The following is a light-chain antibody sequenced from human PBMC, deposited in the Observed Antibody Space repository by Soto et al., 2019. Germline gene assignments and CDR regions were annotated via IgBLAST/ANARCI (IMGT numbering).Light chain of an antibody. CDR1: QSISSY. CDR3: QQSDVSPRT. J-gene: IGKJ1*01. Sequence: DIQVTQSPPTLSASVGDRVTITCRASQSISSYLNWYQQRPGKAPNLLIYDATRLHSGVPPRFSGSGYGTDFTLTITSLQLEDFATYYCQQSDVSPRTFGQGTKVDI. CDR2: DAT. V-gene: IGKV1-39*01.